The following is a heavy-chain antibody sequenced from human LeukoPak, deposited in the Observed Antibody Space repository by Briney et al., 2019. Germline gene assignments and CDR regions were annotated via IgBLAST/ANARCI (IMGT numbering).Heavy chain of an antibody. D-gene: IGHD5-18*01. J-gene: IGHJ4*02. V-gene: IGHV3-13*01. Sequence: GGALRLSCTASGFTLGSHDMHWVRQIPGQGLEWVAAVSSGFHAFFADSVQGRFTVSREDARNSLYLQMNSLRAGDTAVYYCVREARGYHYTYFDYWGQGTLVTVSS. CDR2: VSSGFHA. CDR3: VREARGYHYTYFDY. CDR1: GFTLGSHD.